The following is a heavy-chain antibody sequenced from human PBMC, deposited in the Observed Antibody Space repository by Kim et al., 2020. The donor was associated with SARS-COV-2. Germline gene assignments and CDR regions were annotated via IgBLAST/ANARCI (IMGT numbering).Heavy chain of an antibody. D-gene: IGHD6-13*01. V-gene: IGHV1-69*01. CDR3: ARDKEAVAAAGLDY. J-gene: IGHJ4*02. Sequence: AQKFQGRVTITADESTSTAYMELSSLRSEDTAVYYCARDKEAVAAAGLDYWGQGTLVTVSS.